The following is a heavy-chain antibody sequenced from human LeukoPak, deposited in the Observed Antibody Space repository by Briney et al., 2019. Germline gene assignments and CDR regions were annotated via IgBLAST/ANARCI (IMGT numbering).Heavy chain of an antibody. Sequence: GGSLRLSCAASGFTFSSYAMSWVRQAPGKGLEWVSGISGSGGGTYYADSVKGRFTISRDNSKNTLYLQMNSLRAEDTAVYYCAKRGIQDSTTTVTPPGYYYYYMDVWGKGTTVTVSS. J-gene: IGHJ6*03. CDR1: GFTFSSYA. D-gene: IGHD4-17*01. V-gene: IGHV3-23*01. CDR2: ISGSGGGT. CDR3: AKRGIQDSTTTVTPPGYYYYYMDV.